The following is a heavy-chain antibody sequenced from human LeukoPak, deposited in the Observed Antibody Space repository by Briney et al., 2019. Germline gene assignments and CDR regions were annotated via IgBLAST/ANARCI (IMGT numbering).Heavy chain of an antibody. CDR3: ARGGGYFDWLLYLNWFDP. V-gene: IGHV4-39*07. J-gene: IGHJ5*02. CDR1: SGSISTSNYY. D-gene: IGHD3-9*01. Sequence: SETLSLTCTVSSGSISTSNYYWGWVRQPPGKALEWIGNIFYSGSTYYSPSLKSRVTISVDTSKNQFSLKLSSVTAADTAVYYCARGGGYFDWLLYLNWFDPWGQGTLVTVSS. CDR2: IFYSGST.